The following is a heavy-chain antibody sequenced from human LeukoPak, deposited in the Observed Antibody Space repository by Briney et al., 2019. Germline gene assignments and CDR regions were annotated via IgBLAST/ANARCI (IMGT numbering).Heavy chain of an antibody. CDR1: GGSISSHY. J-gene: IGHJ6*03. CDR3: ARGGEQQLVRFYYYYMDV. V-gene: IGHV4-59*11. CDR2: IYYSGST. Sequence: SETLSLTCTVSGGSISSHYWSWIRQPPGKGLEWIGYIYYSGSTNYNPSPKSRVTISVDTSKNQFSLKLSSVTAADMAVYYCARGGEQQLVRFYYYYMDVWGKGTTVTVSS. D-gene: IGHD6-13*01.